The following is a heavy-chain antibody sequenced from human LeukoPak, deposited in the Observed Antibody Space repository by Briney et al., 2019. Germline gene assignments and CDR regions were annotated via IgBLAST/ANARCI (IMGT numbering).Heavy chain of an antibody. D-gene: IGHD3-22*01. CDR2: ISPDGTQK. CDR3: ARNLVGSSYYFDY. V-gene: IGHV3-30*03. CDR1: GFIFNNYA. Sequence: GGSLRLSCAASGFIFNNYAIHWVRQAPGKGLQWVAVISPDGTQKYDADSVKGRFTISRDNSQKILYLQMNTLRTEDTAVYYCARNLVGSSYYFDYWGQGTLVTVSS. J-gene: IGHJ4*02.